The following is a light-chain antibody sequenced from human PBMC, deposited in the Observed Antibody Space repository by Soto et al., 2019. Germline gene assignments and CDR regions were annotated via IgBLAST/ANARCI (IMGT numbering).Light chain of an antibody. Sequence: EIVLTQSPATLSLSPGDRATLSCRASQIISSAYLAWYQQRPGQAPRLLIYASSSRATGIPHRFSGSGSGTAFSLTISRLEPEDFAVYYCQQCGSSLPWTFGQGTKVEMK. V-gene: IGKV3-20*01. CDR3: QQCGSSLPWT. CDR2: ASS. J-gene: IGKJ1*01. CDR1: QIISSAY.